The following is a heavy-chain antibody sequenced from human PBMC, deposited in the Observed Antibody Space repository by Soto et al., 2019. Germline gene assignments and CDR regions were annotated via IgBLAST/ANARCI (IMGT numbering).Heavy chain of an antibody. CDR1: GGTFSSYT. J-gene: IGHJ3*02. CDR3: ARDRGDGYNNI. V-gene: IGHV1-69*08. CDR2: IIPILGIA. D-gene: IGHD5-12*01. Sequence: QVQLVQSGAEVKKPGSSVKVSCKASGGTFSSYTISWVRQAPGQGLEWMGRIIPILGIANYAQKFQGRVTITADKSTSTAYMEMSSLRSEDTAVYYCARDRGDGYNNIWGQGTMVTVSS.